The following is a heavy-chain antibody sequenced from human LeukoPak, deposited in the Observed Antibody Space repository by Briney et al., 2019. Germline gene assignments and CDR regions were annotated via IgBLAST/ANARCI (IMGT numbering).Heavy chain of an antibody. CDR2: ISYDGRNK. J-gene: IGHJ4*02. CDR1: GLTFDTYA. V-gene: IGHV3-30*04. Sequence: GGSLRLSCAASGLTFDTYAMHRVRQAPGKGLEWVAVISYDGRNKYYADSVKGRFTISRDNSKNTLYLQMNSLRTEDTAVYYCARVLYSSGWYGLFDYWGQGTLVTVSS. CDR3: ARVLYSSGWYGLFDY. D-gene: IGHD6-19*01.